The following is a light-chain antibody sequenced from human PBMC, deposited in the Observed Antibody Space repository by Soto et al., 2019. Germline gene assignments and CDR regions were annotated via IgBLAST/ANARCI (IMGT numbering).Light chain of an antibody. Sequence: EIVLTQSPGTLSLSPGDRATLPCRASQSVRSSSLAWYQQKPGQAPRLLIYGASSRATGIPDRFSGSGSGTDFTLTISGLEPEDFAVYYCQRYGSSPPRTFGQGTKVDIK. V-gene: IGKV3-20*01. J-gene: IGKJ1*01. CDR1: QSVRSSS. CDR3: QRYGSSPPRT. CDR2: GAS.